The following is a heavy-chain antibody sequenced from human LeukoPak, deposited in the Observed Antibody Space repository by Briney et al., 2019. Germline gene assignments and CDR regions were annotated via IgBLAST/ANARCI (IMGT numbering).Heavy chain of an antibody. V-gene: IGHV4-61*02. D-gene: IGHD4-23*01. CDR2: IYTSGGT. Sequence: SETLSLTCTVSGGSISSGSYYWSWIRQPAGKGLEWIGRIYTSGGTNYNPSLKSRVTISVDTSKNQFSLKLSSVTAADTAVYYCARFLSTVVTQDYFDYWGQGTLVTVSS. CDR3: ARFLSTVVTQDYFDY. CDR1: GGSISSGSYY. J-gene: IGHJ4*02.